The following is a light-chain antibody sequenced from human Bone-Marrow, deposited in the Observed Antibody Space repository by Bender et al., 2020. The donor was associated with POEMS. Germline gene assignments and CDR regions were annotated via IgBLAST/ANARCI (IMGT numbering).Light chain of an antibody. CDR1: SSDVGAYNS. J-gene: IGLJ1*01. V-gene: IGLV2-8*01. CDR3: SSYAGSNNYV. CDR2: AVS. Sequence: QSALTQPASVSGSPGQSVTISCTGTSSDVGAYNSVFWFQQHPGKVPKLMIYAVSKRPSGVPDRFSGSKSGNTASLTVYGLQPEDEADYYCSSYAGSNNYVFGTATKVTVL.